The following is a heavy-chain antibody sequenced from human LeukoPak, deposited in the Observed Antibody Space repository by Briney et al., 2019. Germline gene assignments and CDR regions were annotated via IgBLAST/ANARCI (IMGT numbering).Heavy chain of an antibody. CDR3: ARARAAAVPDY. CDR2: IYYSGST. CDR1: GGSISSSSYY. V-gene: IGHV4-39*07. J-gene: IGHJ4*03. D-gene: IGHD6-13*01. Sequence: SETLSLTCTVSGGSISSSSYYWGWIRQPPGKGLEWIGSIYYSGSTYYNPSLKSRVTISVDTSKNQFSLKLSSVTAADTAVYYCARARAAAVPDYWGQGTLVTVSS.